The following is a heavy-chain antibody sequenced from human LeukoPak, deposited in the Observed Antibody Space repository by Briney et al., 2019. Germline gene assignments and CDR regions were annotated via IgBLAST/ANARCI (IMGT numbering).Heavy chain of an antibody. J-gene: IGHJ4*02. CDR3: AKDPGAHDKHFDH. D-gene: IGHD3-10*01. CDR2: IRYDGSNK. CDR1: GFTFSSFA. V-gene: IGHV3-30*02. Sequence: GGSLRLSCAASGFTFSSFAMHWVRQAPGKGLEWVAYIRYDGSNKSYADSVKGRFTISRDSSKNTLYLRMNSLRAEDTAVYYCAKDPGAHDKHFDHWGQGTLVTVSS.